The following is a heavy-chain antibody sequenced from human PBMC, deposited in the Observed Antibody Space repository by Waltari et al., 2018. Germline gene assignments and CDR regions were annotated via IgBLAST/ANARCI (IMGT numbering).Heavy chain of an antibody. D-gene: IGHD2-15*01. CDR1: GYTFTGYY. V-gene: IGHV1-2*02. Sequence: QVQLVQSGAEVKKPGASVKVSCKASGYTFTGYYMHWVRQAPGQGLEWMWWINPNSGGRNDAQKFQGRVTMTRDTSISTAYMELSRLRSDDTAVYYCARSYCSGGSCVYYYYYYGMDVWGQGTTVTVSS. J-gene: IGHJ6*02. CDR2: INPNSGGR. CDR3: ARSYCSGGSCVYYYYYYGMDV.